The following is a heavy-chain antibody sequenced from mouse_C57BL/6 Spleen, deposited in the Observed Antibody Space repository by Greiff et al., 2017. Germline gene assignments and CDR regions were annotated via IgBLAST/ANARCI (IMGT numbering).Heavy chain of an antibody. J-gene: IGHJ1*03. CDR2: FYPGSGNT. CDR1: GYTFTAYH. V-gene: IGHV1-76*01. CDR3: ASSYYSSSHWYFDV. Sequence: QVQLQQSGAELVRPGASVKLSCKASGYTFTAYHINWMKQRPGQGLEWIGKFYPGSGNTYYNEKFKGKATLTAEKSSSTAYMELRSLTSEYSAVYFCASSYYSSSHWYFDVWGTGTTGTVSS. D-gene: IGHD1-1*01.